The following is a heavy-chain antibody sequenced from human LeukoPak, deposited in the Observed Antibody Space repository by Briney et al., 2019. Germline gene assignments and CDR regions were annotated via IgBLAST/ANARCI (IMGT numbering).Heavy chain of an antibody. D-gene: IGHD3-10*01. CDR3: AREMKTTTDYYGSGVDH. CDR1: GGSISRYY. CDR2: IYYSGST. J-gene: IGHJ4*02. Sequence: SETLSLTCTVSGGSISRYYWSWIRQPPGKGLEWIGYIYYSGSTNYNPSLKSRVTIFVDTSKNQFSLNLNSVTAGDTAVYYCAREMKTTTDYYGSGVDHWGQGTLVTVSS. V-gene: IGHV4-4*08.